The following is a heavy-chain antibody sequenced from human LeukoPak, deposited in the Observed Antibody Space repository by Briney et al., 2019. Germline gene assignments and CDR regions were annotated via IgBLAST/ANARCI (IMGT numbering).Heavy chain of an antibody. Sequence: ASVKVSCKASGGTLSSYAISWVRQAPGQGLEWVGRIIPIFDIANYAQKFQGRVTITADKSTNTVYMGLSRLRSEDTAMYYCARMGRDGSYWGQGTLVTVS. J-gene: IGHJ4*02. CDR2: IIPIFDIA. V-gene: IGHV1-69*04. CDR1: GGTLSSYA. D-gene: IGHD5-24*01. CDR3: ARMGRDGSY.